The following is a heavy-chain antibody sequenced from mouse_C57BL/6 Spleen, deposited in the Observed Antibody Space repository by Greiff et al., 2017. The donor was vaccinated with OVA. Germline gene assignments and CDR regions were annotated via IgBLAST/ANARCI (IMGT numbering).Heavy chain of an antibody. V-gene: IGHV1-55*01. CDR3: AKGIYGYDGSFDY. Sequence: QVQLQQPGAELVKPGASVKMSCKASGYTFTSYWITWVKQRPGQGLEWIGDIYPGSGSTNYNEKFKSKATLTVDTSSSTAYMQLSSLTSEDSAVYYCAKGIYGYDGSFDYWGQGTTLTVSS. CDR1: GYTFTSYW. J-gene: IGHJ2*01. CDR2: IYPGSGST. D-gene: IGHD2-2*01.